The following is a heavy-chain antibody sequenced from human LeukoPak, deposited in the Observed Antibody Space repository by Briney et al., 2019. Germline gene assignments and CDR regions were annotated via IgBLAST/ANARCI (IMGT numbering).Heavy chain of an antibody. J-gene: IGHJ4*02. Sequence: PGRSLRLSCAASGFTFSSYGMHWVRQAPGKGLEWVADIYYDGSTKYYGDSVKGRFTISRDNSENTLYLQMNSLRAEDTAVYYCARDSSGGGWRYFDYWGQGTLVTVSS. CDR1: GFTFSSYG. CDR3: ARDSSGGGWRYFDY. D-gene: IGHD6-19*01. CDR2: IYYDGSTK. V-gene: IGHV3-33*08.